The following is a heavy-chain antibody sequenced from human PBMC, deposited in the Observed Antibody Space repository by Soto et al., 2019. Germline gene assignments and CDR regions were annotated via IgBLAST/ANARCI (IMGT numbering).Heavy chain of an antibody. Sequence: EVHLVESGGGSVQPGGSLKLSCAGSGFAFSSYWIHWVRQVPGKGLVWVSRINGDGSTTSYADSVRGRFTIPRDNAKDTLYLQMNSLRAEDTALYYCARVGQGRYYFDYWGQGTRVTVSS. CDR3: ARVGQGRYYFDY. J-gene: IGHJ4*02. CDR2: INGDGSTT. V-gene: IGHV3-74*01. CDR1: GFAFSSYW.